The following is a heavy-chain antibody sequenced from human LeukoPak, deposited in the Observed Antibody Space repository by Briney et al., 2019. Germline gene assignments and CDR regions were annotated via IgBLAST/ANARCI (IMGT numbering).Heavy chain of an antibody. CDR3: AKEDCSGGSCYSQYFHH. D-gene: IGHD2-15*01. V-gene: IGHV3-66*02. CDR1: GFTVSSNY. Sequence: GGSLRLSCAASGFTVSSNYMSWVRQAPGKGLEWVSVIYSGGSTYYADSVKGRFTISRDNSQNTLSLQMNSLRAEDTAVYYCAKEDCSGGSCYSQYFHHWGQGTLVTVSS. CDR2: IYSGGST. J-gene: IGHJ1*01.